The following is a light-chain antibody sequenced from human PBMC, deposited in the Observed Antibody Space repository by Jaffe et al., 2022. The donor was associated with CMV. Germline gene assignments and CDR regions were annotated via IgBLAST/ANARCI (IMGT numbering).Light chain of an antibody. CDR1: SSNIGADYD. CDR2: NNN. Sequence: QSVLTQPPSVSGAPGQRVTISCTGSSSNIGADYDVHWYQHLPGTAPKLLINNNNNRPSGVPDRFSGSKSGTLASLAITGLQAEDEADYYCQSYDSSLSAWVFGGGTKLTVL. J-gene: IGLJ3*02. V-gene: IGLV1-40*01. CDR3: QSYDSSLSAWV.